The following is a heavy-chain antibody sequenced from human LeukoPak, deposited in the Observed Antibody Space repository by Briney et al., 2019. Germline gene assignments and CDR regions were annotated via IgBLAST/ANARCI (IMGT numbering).Heavy chain of an antibody. V-gene: IGHV3-48*02. CDR2: ISNSAM. J-gene: IGHJ3*02. D-gene: IGHD6-6*01. Sequence: GGSLRLSCAASGFTFSSYSMNWVRQAPGKGLEWVSYISNSAMYYADSVRGRFTISRDSAKNSLYLQMNSLRDEDTAVYYCGRDSSYAFDIWGQGTLVTVSS. CDR3: GRDSSYAFDI. CDR1: GFTFSSYS.